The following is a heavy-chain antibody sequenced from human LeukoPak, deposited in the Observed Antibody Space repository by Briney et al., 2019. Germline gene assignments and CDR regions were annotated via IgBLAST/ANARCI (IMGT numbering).Heavy chain of an antibody. J-gene: IGHJ4*02. CDR3: AGGYGGNSLGY. D-gene: IGHD4-23*01. CDR1: GGSFSGYY. V-gene: IGHV4-34*01. Sequence: PSETLSLTCAVYGGSFSGYYWSWIRQPPGKGLEWIGEINHSGSTNYNPSLKSRDTISVDTSKNQFSLKLSSVTAADTAVYYCAGGYGGNSLGYWGQGTLVTVSS. CDR2: INHSGST.